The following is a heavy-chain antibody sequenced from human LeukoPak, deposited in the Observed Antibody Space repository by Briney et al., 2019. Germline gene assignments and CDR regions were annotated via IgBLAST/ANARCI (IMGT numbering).Heavy chain of an antibody. D-gene: IGHD1-26*01. Sequence: SETLSLTCAVYGGSFSGYYWSWIRQPPGKGLEWIGEINHSGSTNYNPSLKSRVTISVDTSKNQFSLKLSSVTAADTAVYYCARGHAGLVYYFDYWGQGTLVTVPS. CDR2: INHSGST. CDR1: GGSFSGYY. J-gene: IGHJ4*02. V-gene: IGHV4-34*01. CDR3: ARGHAGLVYYFDY.